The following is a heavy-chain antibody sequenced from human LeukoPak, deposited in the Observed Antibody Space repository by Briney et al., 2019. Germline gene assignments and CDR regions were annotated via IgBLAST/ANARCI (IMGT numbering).Heavy chain of an antibody. D-gene: IGHD2-21*02. CDR2: IYYSGST. CDR3: ARVCGGDCYPLGFDP. CDR1: GGSMSSYY. J-gene: IGHJ5*02. Sequence: KPSETLSLTCTVSGGSMSSYYWSWIRQPPGKGLEWIGYIYYSGSTNYNPSLKSRVTISVDTSKNKFSLKVRSVTAADTAVYYCARVCGGDCYPLGFDPSGQGTLVTGSS. V-gene: IGHV4-59*01.